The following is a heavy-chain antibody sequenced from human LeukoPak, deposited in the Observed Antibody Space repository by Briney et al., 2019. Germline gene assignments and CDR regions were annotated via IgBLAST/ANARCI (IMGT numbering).Heavy chain of an antibody. Sequence: GASVKLSCKASGYTFTGYYMHWVRQAPGQGLEWMGWINPNSGGTNYAQKFQGRVTMTRDTSISTAYMELSRLRSDDTAVYYCARAPGCSSTSCYEQGNWFDPWGQGTLVTVSS. D-gene: IGHD2-2*01. CDR3: ARAPGCSSTSCYEQGNWFDP. CDR2: INPNSGGT. J-gene: IGHJ5*02. CDR1: GYTFTGYY. V-gene: IGHV1-2*02.